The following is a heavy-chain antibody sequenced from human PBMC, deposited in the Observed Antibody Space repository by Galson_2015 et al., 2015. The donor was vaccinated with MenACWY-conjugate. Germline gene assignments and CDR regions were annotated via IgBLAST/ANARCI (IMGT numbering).Heavy chain of an antibody. J-gene: IGHJ4*02. V-gene: IGHV3-53*01. CDR3: AGGTYYDY. CDR2: IYSGGGT. CDR1: GFTVSSTY. D-gene: IGHD1-26*01. Sequence: SLRLSCAASGFTVSSTYMNWVRQAPGKGLEWVSVIYSGGGTYYADSVKGRFTFSRDNSKNTLYLQMSSLRAEDTAISYCAGGTYYDYWGQGTLVTVSS.